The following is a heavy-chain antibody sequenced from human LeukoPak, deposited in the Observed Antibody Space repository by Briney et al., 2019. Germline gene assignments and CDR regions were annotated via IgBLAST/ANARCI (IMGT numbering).Heavy chain of an antibody. Sequence: GGSLRLSCAASGFTFSSYSMNWVRQAPGKGLEWVSSISSSSSYIYYADSVKGRFTISRDNAKNSLYLQMNSLRAEDTAVYYCARGLLAYCGGDCLIFDYWGQGTLVTVS. V-gene: IGHV3-21*01. D-gene: IGHD2-21*01. CDR3: ARGLLAYCGGDCLIFDY. CDR2: ISSSSSYI. CDR1: GFTFSSYS. J-gene: IGHJ4*02.